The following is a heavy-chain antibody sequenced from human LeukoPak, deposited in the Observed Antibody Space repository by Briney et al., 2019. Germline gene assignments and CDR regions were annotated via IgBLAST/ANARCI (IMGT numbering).Heavy chain of an antibody. CDR3: ARGDSSRWVDC. V-gene: IGHV4-59*01. J-gene: IGHJ4*02. CDR1: GGSISSYY. D-gene: IGHD6-13*01. CDR2: IYYSGST. Sequence: SETLSLTCTVSGGSISSYYWSWIRQPPGKGLEWIGYIYYSGSTNYNPSLKSRVTISVDTSKNQFSLKLSSVTAADTAVYYCARGDSSRWVDCWGQGTLVTVSS.